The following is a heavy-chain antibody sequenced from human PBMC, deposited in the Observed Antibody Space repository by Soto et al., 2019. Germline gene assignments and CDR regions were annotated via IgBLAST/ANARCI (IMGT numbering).Heavy chain of an antibody. D-gene: IGHD5-12*01. CDR1: GGTFSSYA. CDR3: ATVEMATISPQYYFDY. V-gene: IGHV1-69*01. CDR2: IIPIFGTA. J-gene: IGHJ4*02. Sequence: QVQLVQSGAEVKKPGSSVKVSCKASGGTFSSYAISWVRQAPGQGLELMGGIIPIFGTANYAQKFQGRVTITADESTGTAYMELSSLRSEDTAVYYCATVEMATISPQYYFDYWGQGTLVTVSS.